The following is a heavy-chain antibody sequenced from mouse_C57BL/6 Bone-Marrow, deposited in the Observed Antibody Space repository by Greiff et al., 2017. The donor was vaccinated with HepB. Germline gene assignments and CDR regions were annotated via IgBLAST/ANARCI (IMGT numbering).Heavy chain of an antibody. CDR3: TRRVGRLYFDV. Sequence: VQLQESGGGLVQPGGSMKLSCAASGFTFSDAWMDWVRQSPEKGLEWVAEIRNKANNHATYYVESVKGRFTISRDDSKSSVYLQMNSLRAEDTCIYYCTRRVGRLYFDVWGTGTTVTVSS. D-gene: IGHD4-1*01. CDR2: IRNKANNHAT. J-gene: IGHJ1*03. V-gene: IGHV6-6*01. CDR1: GFTFSDAW.